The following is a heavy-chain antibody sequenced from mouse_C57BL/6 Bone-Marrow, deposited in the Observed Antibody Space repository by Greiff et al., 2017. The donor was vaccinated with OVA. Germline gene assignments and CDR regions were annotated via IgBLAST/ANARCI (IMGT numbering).Heavy chain of an antibody. Sequence: VQLQQSGAELVRPGSSVKMSCKTSGYTFTSYGINWVKQRPGQGLEWIGYIYIANGYTEYNEKFKGKATLTSDTSSSTAYMQLSSLTSEDSAIYFCVCGPLYGSRDWYFDVWGTGTTVTVSS. CDR1: GYTFTSYG. D-gene: IGHD1-1*01. V-gene: IGHV1-58*01. J-gene: IGHJ1*03. CDR3: VCGPLYGSRDWYFDV. CDR2: IYIANGYT.